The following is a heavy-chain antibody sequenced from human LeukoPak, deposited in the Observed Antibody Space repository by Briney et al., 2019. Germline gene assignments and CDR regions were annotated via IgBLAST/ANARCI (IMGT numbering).Heavy chain of an antibody. D-gene: IGHD2-15*01. CDR1: GYTFTIYG. V-gene: IGHV1-18*01. J-gene: IGHJ4*02. CDR2: ISAYNGNT. Sequence: ASVKLSFKASGYTFTIYGFSWMRQAPAQGLERMGWISAYNGNTNYAQKLQGRVTMTTDTSTSTAYMELRSLRSDDTAVYYCARDRHCSGGSCYFRYYFDYWGQGTLVTVSS. CDR3: ARDRHCSGGSCYFRYYFDY.